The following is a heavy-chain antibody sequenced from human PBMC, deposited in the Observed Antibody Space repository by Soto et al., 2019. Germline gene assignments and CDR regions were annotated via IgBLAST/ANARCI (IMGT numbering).Heavy chain of an antibody. CDR2: IYPGDSDT. CDR1: GYSFTSYW. Sequence: GESLKISCKGSGYSFTSYWIGWVRQMPGKGLEWMGIIYPGDSDTRYSPSFQGQVTISADKSISTAYLQWSSLKASVTAMYYCARGSHCSITICYYYGSVSYYYWGQGTLVTVSS. V-gene: IGHV5-51*01. D-gene: IGHD3-10*01. CDR3: ARGSHCSITICYYYGSVSYYY. J-gene: IGHJ4*02.